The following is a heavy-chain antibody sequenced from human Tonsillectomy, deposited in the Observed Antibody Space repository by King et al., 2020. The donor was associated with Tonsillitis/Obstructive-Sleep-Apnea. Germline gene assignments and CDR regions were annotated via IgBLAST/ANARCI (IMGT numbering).Heavy chain of an antibody. CDR3: ARDADGLSYSDWFDP. CDR1: GFTLSSYS. Sequence: VQQVESGGGLVQPGGSLRLSCAASGFTLSSYSMNWVRQAPGKGLEWVSYISSSTSTIYYADSVKGRFTISRDNAKNSLFLQMNSLRAEDTAVYYCARDADGLSYSDWFDPWGQGTLVTVSS. J-gene: IGHJ5*02. CDR2: ISSSTSTI. V-gene: IGHV3-48*01. D-gene: IGHD2-15*01.